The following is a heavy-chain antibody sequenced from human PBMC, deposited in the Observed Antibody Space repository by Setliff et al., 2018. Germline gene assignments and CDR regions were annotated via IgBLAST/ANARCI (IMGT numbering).Heavy chain of an antibody. V-gene: IGHV1-18*01. Sequence: GASVKVSCKASGYTFTSYCISWVRQAPGQGLEWMGWISAYNGNTNYSQKLQGRVTMTTNTSTNTAYMELRRLRSDDTAVYYCARVFNSGSYYSFDYWGQGTLVTVSS. CDR2: ISAYNGNT. CDR3: ARVFNSGSYYSFDY. J-gene: IGHJ4*02. D-gene: IGHD1-26*01. CDR1: GYTFTSYC.